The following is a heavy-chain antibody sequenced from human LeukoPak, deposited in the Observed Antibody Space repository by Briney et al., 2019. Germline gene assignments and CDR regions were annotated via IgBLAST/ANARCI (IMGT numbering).Heavy chain of an antibody. CDR2: IYSGGHI. D-gene: IGHD3-3*01. J-gene: IGHJ4*02. CDR1: GFSVSSNY. Sequence: GGSLRLSCAASGFSVSSNYMSWVRQTPGKGLEWVSGIYSGGHIYYADSVKGRFTISRDNSKNTLYLQMNSLRAEDTAVYYCAKGRRITIFGVVRGLVDYWGQGTLVTVSS. V-gene: IGHV3-53*01. CDR3: AKGRRITIFGVVRGLVDY.